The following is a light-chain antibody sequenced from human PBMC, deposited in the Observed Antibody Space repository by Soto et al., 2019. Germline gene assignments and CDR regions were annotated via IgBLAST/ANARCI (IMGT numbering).Light chain of an antibody. CDR2: AAS. V-gene: IGKV1-39*01. CDR1: QPISIY. Sequence: DIQMTQSPSSLSASVGDRVTMTCRASQPISIYLNWYQQKPGKAPKILIYAASRLRSGVPSRFSADGSGTDFTLTISSLQPEDFATDYCLQRSSTPPFTFGPGTKVDLK. J-gene: IGKJ3*01. CDR3: LQRSSTPPFT.